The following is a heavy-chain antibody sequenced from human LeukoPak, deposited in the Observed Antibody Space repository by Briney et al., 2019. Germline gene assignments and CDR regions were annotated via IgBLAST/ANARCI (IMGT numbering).Heavy chain of an antibody. CDR2: IIPIFGTA. CDR3: ARDPSRYSSGWYGNAFDI. D-gene: IGHD6-19*01. J-gene: IGHJ3*02. Sequence: EASVKVSCKASGGTFSSYAISWVRQAPGQGLEWMGGIIPIFGTANYAQKFQGRVTITADKSTSTAYMELSSLRSEDTAVYYCARDPSRYSSGWYGNAFDIWGQGTMVTVSS. V-gene: IGHV1-69*06. CDR1: GGTFSSYA.